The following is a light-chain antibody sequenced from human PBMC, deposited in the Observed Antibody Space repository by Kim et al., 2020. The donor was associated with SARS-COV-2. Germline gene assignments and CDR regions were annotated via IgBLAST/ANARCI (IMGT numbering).Light chain of an antibody. Sequence: ATIHCKSSQSVLHTSNNKNSLGWYQQKPGQPPQLLISWASTRESGVPDRFSGSGSGTDFTLTISSLQAEDVAVYYCQQYYSSPRTFGQGTKVEMK. CDR1: QSVLHTSNNKNS. V-gene: IGKV4-1*01. CDR2: WAS. CDR3: QQYYSSPRT. J-gene: IGKJ1*01.